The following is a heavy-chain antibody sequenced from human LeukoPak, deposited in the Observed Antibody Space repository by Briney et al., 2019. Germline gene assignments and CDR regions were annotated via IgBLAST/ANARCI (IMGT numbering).Heavy chain of an antibody. J-gene: IGHJ4*02. Sequence: SQTLSLTCTVSGGSISSGDYYWSWIRQHPGKGLEWIGYIYYSGSTYYNPSLKSRVTISVDTSKNQFSLKLSSVTAADTAVYYCARGAPRYDSSGYYHPVDYWGQGTLVTVSS. D-gene: IGHD3-22*01. CDR2: IYYSGST. CDR3: ARGAPRYDSSGYYHPVDY. CDR1: GGSISSGDYY. V-gene: IGHV4-31*03.